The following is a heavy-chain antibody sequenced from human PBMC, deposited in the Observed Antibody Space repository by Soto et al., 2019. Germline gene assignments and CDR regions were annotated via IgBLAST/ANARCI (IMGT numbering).Heavy chain of an antibody. CDR1: GGSISSYY. CDR3: AREGPYYYGSGSYGYYGMDV. D-gene: IGHD3-10*01. Sequence: SETLSLTCTVSGGSISSYYWSWIRQPPGKGLEWIGYIYYSGSTYYNPSLKSRVTISVDTSKNQFSLKLSSVTAADTAVYYCAREGPYYYGSGSYGYYGMDVWGQGTTVTVSS. CDR2: IYYSGST. J-gene: IGHJ6*02. V-gene: IGHV4-59*12.